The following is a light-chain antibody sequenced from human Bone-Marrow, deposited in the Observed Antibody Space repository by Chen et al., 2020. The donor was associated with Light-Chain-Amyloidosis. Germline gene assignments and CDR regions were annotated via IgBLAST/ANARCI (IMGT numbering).Light chain of an antibody. CDR1: SSNIRINY. V-gene: IGLV1-47*01. CDR3: AACDGSLSGYV. J-gene: IGLJ1*01. Sequence: QSVLSQPPSASGTPGQRVNISGPGTSSNIRINYIYLYQHFPGSAPSLLIHRNNQRPSGVPDRFSASKSGTSAFLAISGLRSEDEADYYCAACDGSLSGYVFGPGTKVIGL. CDR2: RNN.